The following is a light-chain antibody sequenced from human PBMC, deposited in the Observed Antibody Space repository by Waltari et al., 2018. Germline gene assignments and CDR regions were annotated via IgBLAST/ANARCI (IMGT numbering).Light chain of an antibody. CDR2: EVK. CDR1: TSDIGAYDL. CDR3: ASYVNSFALV. V-gene: IGLV2-14*01. Sequence: HSALTQPASVSGSPGQSISISCAGTTSDIGAYDLVSWYQKYPGKAPKPIIYEVKNRPSDICPRFSASKSGDTASLTISGLQAEDEAEYYCASYVNSFALVFGGGTKVSVL. J-gene: IGLJ2*01.